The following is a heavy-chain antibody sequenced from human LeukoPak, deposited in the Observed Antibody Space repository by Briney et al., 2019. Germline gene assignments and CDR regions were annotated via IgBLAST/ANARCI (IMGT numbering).Heavy chain of an antibody. D-gene: IGHD3-10*01. V-gene: IGHV4-59*08. CDR2: IYYSGST. CDR3: ASLYGSGSYYPDY. J-gene: IGHJ4*02. Sequence: PSETLSLTCTVSGGSISSYYWSWIRQPPGKGLEWIGYIYYSGSTNYNPSLKSRVTISVDTSKNQFSLKLSSVTAADTAVYYCASLYGSGSYYPDYWGQGTLVTVSS. CDR1: GGSISSYY.